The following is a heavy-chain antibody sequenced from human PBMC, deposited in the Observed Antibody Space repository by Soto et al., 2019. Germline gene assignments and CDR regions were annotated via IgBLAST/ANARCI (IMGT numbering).Heavy chain of an antibody. J-gene: IGHJ4*02. D-gene: IGHD3-16*01. CDR1: GDSISRGGYS. CDR2: ISHSGST. V-gene: IGHV4-30-2*06. CDR3: VRGGKPPYFDY. Sequence: SLSLTCYVSGDSISRGGYSWDWIRQSPGKDLEWIGYISHSGSTYYNPSLRRRVTISGDRSKNQFSLKLSSVIAADTAVYYCVRGGKPPYFDYWGQGILVTV.